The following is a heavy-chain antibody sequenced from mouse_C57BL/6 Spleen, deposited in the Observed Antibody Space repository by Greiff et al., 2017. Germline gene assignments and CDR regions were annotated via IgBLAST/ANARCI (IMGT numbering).Heavy chain of an antibody. CDR3: ARSIFITTVVATGGDY. CDR1: GYAFSSYW. D-gene: IGHD1-1*01. V-gene: IGHV1-80*01. Sequence: QVHVKQSGAELVKPGASVKISCKASGYAFSSYWMNWVKQRPGKGLEWIGQIYPGDGDTNYNGKFKGKATLTADKSSRTAYMQLSSLTSEDSAVYFGARSIFITTVVATGGDYWGQGTSVTVSS. CDR2: IYPGDGDT. J-gene: IGHJ4*01.